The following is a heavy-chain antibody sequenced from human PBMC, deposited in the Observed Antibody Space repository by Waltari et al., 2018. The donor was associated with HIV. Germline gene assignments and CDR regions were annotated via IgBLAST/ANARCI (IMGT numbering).Heavy chain of an antibody. D-gene: IGHD3-10*01. CDR1: GFSFSRHW. CDR2: IESDGTRT. J-gene: IGHJ2*01. V-gene: IGHV3-74*01. CDR3: AREPTHTWFWDRDL. Sequence: DVKLAESGGGLVQPGGSLRHTCAASGFSFSRHWMHWVRQPQEKGPVWVSRIESDGTRTIYADSVTGRFTIYSDNAMNTLYLQTDSLSAEDTAMYYCAREPTHTWFWDRDLWGRGALVTVSS.